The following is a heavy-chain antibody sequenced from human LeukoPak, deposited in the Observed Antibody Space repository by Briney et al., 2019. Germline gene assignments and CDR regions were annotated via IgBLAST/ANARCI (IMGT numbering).Heavy chain of an antibody. V-gene: IGHV3-21*01. CDR1: GFTFSSYS. J-gene: IGHJ5*02. CDR2: ISSSSSYI. D-gene: IGHD3-22*01. CDR3: ARERSTMILVFINPYSAS. Sequence: GGSLRLSCAASGFTFSSYSMNWVRQAPGKGLEWVSSISSSSSYIYYADSVKGRFTISRDNAKNSLYLQMNSLRAEDTAVYYWARERSTMILVFINPYSASWGQGTLVTVSS.